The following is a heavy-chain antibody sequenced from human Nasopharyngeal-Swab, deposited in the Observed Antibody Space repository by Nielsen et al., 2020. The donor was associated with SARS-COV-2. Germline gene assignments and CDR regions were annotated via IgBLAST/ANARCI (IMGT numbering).Heavy chain of an antibody. CDR1: GFTFSSYW. V-gene: IGHV3-7*03. D-gene: IGHD2-2*01. CDR2: IKQDGSEK. J-gene: IGHJ4*02. Sequence: GESLKISCAASGFTFSSYWMSWVRQAPGKGLEWVANIKQDGSEKYYADSVKGRFTISRDNAKNSLYLQMNSLRAEDTAVYYCARYIVVVPAAIDYWGQGTLVTVSS. CDR3: ARYIVVVPAAIDY.